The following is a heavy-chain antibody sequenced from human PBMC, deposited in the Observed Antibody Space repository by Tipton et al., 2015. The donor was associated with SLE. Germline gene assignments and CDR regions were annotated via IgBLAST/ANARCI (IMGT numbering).Heavy chain of an antibody. CDR2: ISGSGGST. D-gene: IGHD1-26*01. CDR3: ATEEWELRDY. J-gene: IGHJ4*02. CDR1: GFTFSSFA. V-gene: IGHV3-23*01. Sequence: SLRLSCEASGFTFSSFAMSWVRQAPGKGLEWVSAISGSGGSTYYADSVKGRFTISRDNSKNTLYLQMNSLRAEDTAVYYCATEEWELRDYWGQGTLVTVSS.